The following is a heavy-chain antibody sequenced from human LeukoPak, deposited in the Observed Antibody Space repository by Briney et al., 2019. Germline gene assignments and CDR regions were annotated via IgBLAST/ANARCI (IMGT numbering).Heavy chain of an antibody. D-gene: IGHD6-13*01. CDR3: TRHIAAAGPDY. Sequence: GESLKISCRGSGYSFTSHWIGWVRQLPGKGLEWMAIIYAGDSGTRISPSFQGQVTISADKSISTAYLQWSSLKASDTAIYYCTRHIAAAGPDYWGQGTLVTVSS. CDR2: IYAGDSGT. CDR1: GYSFTSHW. J-gene: IGHJ4*02. V-gene: IGHV5-51*01.